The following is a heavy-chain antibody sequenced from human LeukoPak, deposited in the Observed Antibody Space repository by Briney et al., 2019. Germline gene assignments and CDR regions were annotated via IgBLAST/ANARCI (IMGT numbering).Heavy chain of an antibody. D-gene: IGHD2-15*01. V-gene: IGHV4-34*01. CDR2: INHSGST. Sequence: SETLSLTCAVYGGSFSGYYWSWIRQPPGKGLEWIGEINHSGSTNYNPSLKSRVTISVDTSKNQFSLKLSSVTAADTAVYYCARLMVHYCSGGSCYSAPYNWFDPWGQGTLVTVSS. CDR1: GGSFSGYY. CDR3: ARLMVHYCSGGSCYSAPYNWFDP. J-gene: IGHJ5*02.